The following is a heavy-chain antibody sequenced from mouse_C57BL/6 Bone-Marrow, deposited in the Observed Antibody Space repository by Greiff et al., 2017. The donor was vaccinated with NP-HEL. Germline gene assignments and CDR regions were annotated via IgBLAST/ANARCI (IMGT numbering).Heavy chain of an antibody. J-gene: IGHJ4*01. CDR1: GFTFSDAW. CDR3: TRELTGSYAMDY. V-gene: IGHV6-6*01. CDR2: IRNKANNHAT. Sequence: EVHLVESGGGLVQPGGSMKLSCAASGFTFSDAWMDWVRQSPEKGLEWVAEIRNKANNHATYYAESVKGRFTISRDDYKSSVSLQMKSLRAEDTGIYYCTRELTGSYAMDYWGQGTSVTVSS. D-gene: IGHD4-1*01.